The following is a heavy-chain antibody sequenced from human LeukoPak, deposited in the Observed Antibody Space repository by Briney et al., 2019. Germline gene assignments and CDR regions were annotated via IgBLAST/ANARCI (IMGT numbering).Heavy chain of an antibody. J-gene: IGHJ4*02. CDR2: VSYNGAT. V-gene: IGHV4-39*06. CDR1: GASVSSSSYF. Sequence: SETLSLTCAVSGASVSSSSYFWGWIRQPPGEGPEWLGSVSYNGATYYNPSLKSRVTISLDTSKNQFTLTVTSVSVADTALYFCAGRSIVSPTAVETCFEFWGQGSLVTVSS. D-gene: IGHD2-15*01. CDR3: AGRSIVSPTAVETCFEF.